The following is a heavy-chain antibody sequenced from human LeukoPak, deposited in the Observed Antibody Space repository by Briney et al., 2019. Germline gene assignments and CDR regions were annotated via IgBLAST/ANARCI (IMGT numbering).Heavy chain of an antibody. Sequence: SVKVSCKASGYTFTSYYMHWVRQAPGQGLEWMGRIIPILGIANYAQKFQGRVTITADKSTSTAYMELSSLRSEDTAVYYCASDRSGFGELPFDPWGQGTLVTVSS. CDR3: ASDRSGFGELPFDP. CDR2: IIPILGIA. CDR1: GYTFTSYY. D-gene: IGHD3-10*01. J-gene: IGHJ5*02. V-gene: IGHV1-69*04.